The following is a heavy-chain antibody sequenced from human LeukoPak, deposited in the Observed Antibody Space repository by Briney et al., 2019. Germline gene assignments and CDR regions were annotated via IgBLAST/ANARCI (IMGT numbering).Heavy chain of an antibody. J-gene: IGHJ4*02. CDR1: GFTFDDYG. Sequence: SLRLSCAASGFTFDDYGMHWVRQAPGKGLEWVSGISRDSRGIGYADSVKGRFTISRDIFKNTLYLQMNNLRPEDTAVYYCAKDVSGQAYWGQGTLLTVSS. CDR3: AKDVSGQAY. V-gene: IGHV3-9*01. CDR2: ISRDSRGI. D-gene: IGHD3-3*01.